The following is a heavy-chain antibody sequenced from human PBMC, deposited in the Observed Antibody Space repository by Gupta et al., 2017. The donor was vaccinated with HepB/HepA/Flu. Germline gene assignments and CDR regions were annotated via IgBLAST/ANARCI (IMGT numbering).Heavy chain of an antibody. CDR1: GFTFSSYD. CDR2: IGTAGDT. V-gene: IGHV3-13*01. D-gene: IGHD4-11*01. J-gene: IGHJ6*02. CDR3: ARAGYSNSPPDYYYYYGMDV. Sequence: EVQLVESGGGLVQPGGSLRLSCAASGFTFSSYDMHWVRQATGKGLEWVSAIGTAGDTYYPGSVKGRFTISRENAKNSLYLQMNSLRAGDTAVYYCARAGYSNSPPDYYYYYGMDVWGQGTTVTVSS.